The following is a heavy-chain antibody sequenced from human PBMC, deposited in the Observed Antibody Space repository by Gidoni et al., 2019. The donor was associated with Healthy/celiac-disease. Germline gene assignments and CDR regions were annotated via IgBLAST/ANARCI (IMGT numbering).Heavy chain of an antibody. Sequence: QLQLQESGPGLVKPSQTLSLTCTVSGGSISSGSYYWSWIRQPAGNGLEEIGRIYTSGSTNYNPALKSRVTISVDTSKNQFSLKLSSVTAADTAVYYCARYSGSYFGNWFDPWGQGTLVTVSS. J-gene: IGHJ5*02. CDR3: ARYSGSYFGNWFDP. CDR1: GGSISSGSYY. CDR2: IYTSGST. V-gene: IGHV4-61*02. D-gene: IGHD1-26*01.